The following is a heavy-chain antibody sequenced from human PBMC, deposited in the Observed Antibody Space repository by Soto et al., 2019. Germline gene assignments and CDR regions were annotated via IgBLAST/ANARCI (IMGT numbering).Heavy chain of an antibody. CDR3: SWWLSPY. J-gene: IGHJ4*02. CDR2: ISSSSSTI. V-gene: IGHV3-48*02. D-gene: IGHD2-8*02. CDR1: GFTFSSYS. Sequence: EVQLVESGGGLVQPGGSLRLSCAASGFTFSSYSMNWVRQAPGKGLAWVSYISSSSSTIYYADSVKGRFTISRDNAKNSLYLKMNSLRDEDTAVYYCSWWLSPYWGQGTLVTVSS.